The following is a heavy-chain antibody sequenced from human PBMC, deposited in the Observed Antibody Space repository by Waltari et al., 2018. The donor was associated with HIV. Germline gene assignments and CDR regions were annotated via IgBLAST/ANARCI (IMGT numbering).Heavy chain of an antibody. CDR3: ARAGGYCSGGSCYGGPVYYGMDV. Sequence: EVQLVESGGGLIQPGGSLRLSCAASGFTVSSNYMSWVRQAPGKGLEWVSVIYSGGSTYYADSVKGRFTISRDNSKNTLYLQMNSLRAEDTAVYYCARAGGYCSGGSCYGGPVYYGMDVWGQGTTVTVSS. D-gene: IGHD2-15*01. CDR1: GFTVSSNY. V-gene: IGHV3-53*01. CDR2: IYSGGST. J-gene: IGHJ6*02.